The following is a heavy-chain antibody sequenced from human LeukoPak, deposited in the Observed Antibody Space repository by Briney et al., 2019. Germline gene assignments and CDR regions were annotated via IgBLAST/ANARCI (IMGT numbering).Heavy chain of an antibody. D-gene: IGHD7-27*01. CDR3: ARDANWGFDAFDI. Sequence: PGGSLRLSCAASGFTFSSYGMHWVRQAPGKGLEWVAVIWYDGSNKYYADSVKGRFTISRDNSKNTLYLQMNSLRAEGTAVYYCARDANWGFDAFDIWRQGTMVTVSS. CDR1: GFTFSSYG. V-gene: IGHV3-33*01. CDR2: IWYDGSNK. J-gene: IGHJ3*02.